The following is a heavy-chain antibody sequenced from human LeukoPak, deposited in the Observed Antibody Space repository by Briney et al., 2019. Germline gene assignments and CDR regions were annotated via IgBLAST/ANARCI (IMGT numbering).Heavy chain of an antibody. CDR2: ISGSGGGI. V-gene: IGHV3-23*01. D-gene: IGHD2-21*01. CDR3: AKGSPIYYFDY. Sequence: GGSLRLSCAASGFTFSSYAMSWVRQAPGKGLEWVSVISGSGGGIYYADSVKGRFTISRDNSKNTLYLQMNSLRAEDTAVYYCAKGSPIYYFDYWGQGTPVIVSS. CDR1: GFTFSSYA. J-gene: IGHJ4*02.